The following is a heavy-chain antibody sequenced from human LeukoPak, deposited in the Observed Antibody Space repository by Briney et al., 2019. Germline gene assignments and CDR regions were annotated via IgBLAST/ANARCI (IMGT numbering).Heavy chain of an antibody. CDR2: IKSKTDGGTT. J-gene: IGHJ6*03. Sequence: GGSLRLSCAASGFTFSNAWVSWVRQAPGKGLEWVGRIKSKTDGGTTDYAAPVKGRFTISRDDSKNTLYLQMNSLKTEDTAVYYCTTQNGSGSYYRPNYYYYMDVWGKGTTVTVSS. V-gene: IGHV3-15*01. D-gene: IGHD3-10*01. CDR1: GFTFSNAW. CDR3: TTQNGSGSYYRPNYYYYMDV.